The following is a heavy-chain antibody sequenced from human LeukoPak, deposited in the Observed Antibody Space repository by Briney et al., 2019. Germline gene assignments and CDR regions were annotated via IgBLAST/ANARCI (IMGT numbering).Heavy chain of an antibody. V-gene: IGHV2-5*02. Sequence: SGPTLVNPTQTLTLTCNFSGFSLSTSGVGVGWIRQPPGKALEWLALIYWDDDKRYSPSLKSRLTITKDTSKNQVVPTMTNMDPVDTATYYCAHRLVAGRTKWYYFDYWGQGTLVTVSS. CDR2: IYWDDDK. CDR1: GFSLSTSGVG. D-gene: IGHD6-19*01. J-gene: IGHJ4*02. CDR3: AHRLVAGRTKWYYFDY.